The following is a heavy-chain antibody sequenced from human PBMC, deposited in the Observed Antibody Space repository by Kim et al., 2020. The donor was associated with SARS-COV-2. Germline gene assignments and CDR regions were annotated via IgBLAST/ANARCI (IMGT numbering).Heavy chain of an antibody. CDR2: ISSSSSYI. D-gene: IGHD3-3*01. CDR1: GFTFSSYS. Sequence: GGSLRLSCAASGFTFSSYSMNWVRQAPGKGLEWVSSISSSSSYIYYADSVKGRFTISRDNAKNSLYLQMNSLRAEDTAVYYCARPSYYDFWSGYPNSRYYYYGMDVWGQGTTVTVSS. J-gene: IGHJ6*02. V-gene: IGHV3-21*01. CDR3: ARPSYYDFWSGYPNSRYYYYGMDV.